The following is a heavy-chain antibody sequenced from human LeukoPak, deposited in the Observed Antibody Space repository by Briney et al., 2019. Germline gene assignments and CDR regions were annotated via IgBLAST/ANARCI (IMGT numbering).Heavy chain of an antibody. V-gene: IGHV4-34*01. CDR3: ARGSITIFGVVMGPYYFDY. J-gene: IGHJ4*02. Sequence: SETLALTCAVYGGSFSGDYWSWIRQPPGKRLEWVGGIKHSGSTNYNPSLKSRLTISVDTSKNQFSLKLSSVTAADTAVYYCARGSITIFGVVMGPYYFDYWGQGTLVTVSS. CDR1: GGSFSGDY. D-gene: IGHD3-3*01. CDR2: IKHSGST.